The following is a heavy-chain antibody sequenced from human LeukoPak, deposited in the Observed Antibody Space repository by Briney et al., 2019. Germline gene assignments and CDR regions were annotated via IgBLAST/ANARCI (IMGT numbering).Heavy chain of an antibody. D-gene: IGHD2-2*01. CDR1: GFTFSSYE. Sequence: PGGSLRLSCAASGFTFSSYEMNWVRQAPGKGLEWVSYISSSGSTMYYADSVKGRFTISRDNAKNSLYLQMNSLRAEDTAVYYCARGQIVVVPAARNWFDPWGQGTLVTVSS. J-gene: IGHJ5*02. CDR2: ISSSGSTM. V-gene: IGHV3-48*03. CDR3: ARGQIVVVPAARNWFDP.